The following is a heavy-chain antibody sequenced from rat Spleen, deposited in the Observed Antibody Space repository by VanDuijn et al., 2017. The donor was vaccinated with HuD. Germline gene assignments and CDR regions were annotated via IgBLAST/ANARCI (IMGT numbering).Heavy chain of an antibody. CDR3: ARPSYGYPFAY. J-gene: IGHJ3*01. Sequence: EVQLVESGGGLVQPGRSMKLSCAASRFTFSNYDMAWVRQAPTKGLEWVASVTYDGSSTYYRDSMKGRFTISRDNARSTLYLQMDSLRSEDTATYYCARPSYGYPFAYWGQGTLVTVSS. D-gene: IGHD1-7*01. V-gene: IGHV5-7*01. CDR1: RFTFSNYD. CDR2: VTYDGSST.